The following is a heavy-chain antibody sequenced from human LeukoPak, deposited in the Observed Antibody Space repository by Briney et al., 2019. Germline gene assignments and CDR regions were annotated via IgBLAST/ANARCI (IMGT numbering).Heavy chain of an antibody. CDR3: VRHIKPAGPWDGMDV. D-gene: IGHD1-26*01. J-gene: IGHJ6*02. V-gene: IGHV1-18*03. Sequence: GASVKVSCKASGYTFTSYGISWVRQAPGQGLEWIGWISAYNGNTNYAQKLQGRVTMTIDTSTSTAYMELRSLKSDDMAVYYCVRHIKPAGPWDGMDVWGQGTTVIVSS. CDR1: GYTFTSYG. CDR2: ISAYNGNT.